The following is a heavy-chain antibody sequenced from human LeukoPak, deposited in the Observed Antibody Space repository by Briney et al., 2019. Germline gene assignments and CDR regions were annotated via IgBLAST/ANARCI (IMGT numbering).Heavy chain of an antibody. V-gene: IGHV1-8*01. CDR3: ARREYGSGSYHLVY. CDR2: MNPNSGNT. D-gene: IGHD3-10*01. Sequence: ASVTVSCTASGYTFTSYDINWVRQATGQGLEWMGWMNPNSGNTGYAQKFQGRVTMTTNTSISTTYMELSSLRSEDTAVYYCARREYGSGSYHLVYWGQGTLVTVSS. J-gene: IGHJ4*02. CDR1: GYTFTSYD.